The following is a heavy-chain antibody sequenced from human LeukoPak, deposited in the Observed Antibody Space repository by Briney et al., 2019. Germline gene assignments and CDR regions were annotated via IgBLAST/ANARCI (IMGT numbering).Heavy chain of an antibody. D-gene: IGHD3-10*01. CDR2: TYYRSKWSS. V-gene: IGHV6-1*01. J-gene: IGHJ5*02. CDR1: GESVSNNSAP. CDR3: ARSQSSSGDNWFGP. Sequence: SQTLSLNCPISGESVSNNSAPWNWIRQSPSRDLEGLGRTYYRSKWSSNYTVSVKSRLTINADKSKNQFSLQLNSVTPDDTAVYYCARSQSSSGDNWFGPWGQGTLVTVSS.